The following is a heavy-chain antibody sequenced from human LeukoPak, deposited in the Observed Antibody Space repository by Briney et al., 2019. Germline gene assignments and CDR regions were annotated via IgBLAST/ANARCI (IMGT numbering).Heavy chain of an antibody. D-gene: IGHD6-13*01. V-gene: IGHV4-30-4*08. CDR2: IYYSGST. J-gene: IGHJ4*02. CDR1: GGSISSGGYY. Sequence: PSETLSLTCTVSGGSISSGGYYWSWIRQPPGKGLEWIGYIYYSGSTYYNPSLKSRVTISVDTSKNQFSLKLSSVTAVDTAVYYCASEISSSWYYDYWGQGTLVTVSS. CDR3: ASEISSSWYYDY.